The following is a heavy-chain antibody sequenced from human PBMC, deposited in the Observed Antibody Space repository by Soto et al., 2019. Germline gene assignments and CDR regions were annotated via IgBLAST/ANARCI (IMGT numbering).Heavy chain of an antibody. V-gene: IGHV3-53*01. Sequence: PSETLSLTCAVSGGSISSSNWWSWVRQAPGKGPEWVSVIYSGGSTYYIDSVKGRFSISRDISKNTLYLQMNSLRAEDTAVYYCHGYGYWGQGTLVTVSS. CDR2: IYSGGST. D-gene: IGHD5-12*01. CDR1: GGSISSSNW. J-gene: IGHJ4*02. CDR3: HGYGY.